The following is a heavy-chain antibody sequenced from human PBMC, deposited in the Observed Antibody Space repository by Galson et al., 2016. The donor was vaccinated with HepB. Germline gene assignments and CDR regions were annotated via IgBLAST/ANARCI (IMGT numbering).Heavy chain of an antibody. CDR2: IYHTGIT. J-gene: IGHJ4*02. Sequence: SETLSLTCAVSGGSISTNNWWSWVRQPPGKGLEWIGQIYHTGITNFNPSLKRRVTVSVDKSSNQFSLKLSSVTAADTAVYYCAREAPGDYFDYWGRGTLVTVSS. CDR3: AREAPGDYFDY. V-gene: IGHV4-4*02. CDR1: GGSISTNNW.